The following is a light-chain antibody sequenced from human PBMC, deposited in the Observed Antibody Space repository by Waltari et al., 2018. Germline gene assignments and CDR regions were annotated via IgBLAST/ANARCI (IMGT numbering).Light chain of an antibody. CDR3: QQYNNWPLT. CDR2: DAS. V-gene: IGKV3-15*01. Sequence: EVVMTQSPATLSVSPGERATLSCRASQIVGSNLAWFQPKPGPAPRLLMYDASTRATDIPPRFSGSGSGTEFTLTISSLQSEDIAVYYCQQYNNWPLTFGGGTKVEIK. J-gene: IGKJ4*01. CDR1: QIVGSN.